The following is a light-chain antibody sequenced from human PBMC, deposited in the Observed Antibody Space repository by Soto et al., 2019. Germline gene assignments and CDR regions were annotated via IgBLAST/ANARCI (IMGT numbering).Light chain of an antibody. J-gene: IGKJ5*01. CDR1: QSVSSY. Sequence: EIVLTQSPATLSLSPGERATLSCRTSQSVSSYFSWYRQKPGRAPRLLISDASNRATGIPARFIGSGSGTVFNLTTSILESEFFVVYFCQLRSNWTFTFGQGTRMEIK. CDR2: DAS. V-gene: IGKV3-11*01. CDR3: QLRSNWTFT.